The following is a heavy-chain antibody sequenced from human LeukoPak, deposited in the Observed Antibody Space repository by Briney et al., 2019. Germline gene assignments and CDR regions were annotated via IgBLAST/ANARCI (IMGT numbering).Heavy chain of an antibody. D-gene: IGHD3-10*01. CDR1: GFTFSSYA. V-gene: IGHV3-23*01. Sequence: GGSLRLSCAASGFTFSSYAMSWVRQAPGKGLEWVSAISGSGGSAYYADSVKGRLTISRDNSKNTLYLQMNSLRAEDTAVYYSAKEYGSGSYTPPDYWGQGTLVTVSS. J-gene: IGHJ4*02. CDR2: ISGSGGSA. CDR3: AKEYGSGSYTPPDY.